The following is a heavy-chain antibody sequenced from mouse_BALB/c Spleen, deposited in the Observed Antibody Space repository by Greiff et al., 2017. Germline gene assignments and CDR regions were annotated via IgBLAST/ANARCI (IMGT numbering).Heavy chain of an antibody. Sequence: VQLQQSGPSLVQPSQSLSITCTVSGFSLTSYGVHWVRQSPGKGLEWLGVIWRGGSTDYNAAFMSRLSITKDNSKSQVFFKMNSLQADDTAIYYCAKKGYGSSYGAMDYWGQGTSVTVSS. CDR1: GFSLTSYG. J-gene: IGHJ4*01. CDR2: IWRGGST. CDR3: AKKGYGSSYGAMDY. V-gene: IGHV2-5-1*01. D-gene: IGHD1-1*01.